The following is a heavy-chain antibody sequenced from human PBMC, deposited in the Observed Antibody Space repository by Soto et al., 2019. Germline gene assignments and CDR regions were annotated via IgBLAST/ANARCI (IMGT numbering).Heavy chain of an antibody. CDR2: ISGSGGST. V-gene: IGHV3-23*01. J-gene: IGHJ4*02. Sequence: GGSLRLSCAASGFTFSSYSMSWVRQAPGKGLEWVSTISGSGGSTYYADSVKGRVTISRDNSKNTLYLQMNSLRAEDTAVYYCAKAVGSSSWYKGFDYWGQGTLVTAPQ. CDR3: AKAVGSSSWYKGFDY. D-gene: IGHD6-13*01. CDR1: GFTFSSYS.